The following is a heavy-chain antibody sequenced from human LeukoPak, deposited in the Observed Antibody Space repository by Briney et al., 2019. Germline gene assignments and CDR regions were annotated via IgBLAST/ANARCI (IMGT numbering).Heavy chain of an antibody. V-gene: IGHV3-64*01. J-gene: IGHJ3*02. Sequence: GGSLRLSCAASGFTFSSYAMYWVRQAPGKGLEYVSGISSNGGSTYYANSVKGRFTISRDNSKNTLYLQMNSLRAEDTAVYYCARAIVGADAFDIWGQGTMVTVSS. CDR3: ARAIVGADAFDI. CDR1: GFTFSSYA. CDR2: ISSNGGST. D-gene: IGHD1-26*01.